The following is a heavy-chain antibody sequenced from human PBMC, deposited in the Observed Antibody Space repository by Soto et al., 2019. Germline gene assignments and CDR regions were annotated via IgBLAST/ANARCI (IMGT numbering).Heavy chain of an antibody. CDR2: IYADGTT. D-gene: IGHD5-12*01. CDR1: GFSVSSNY. CDR3: ARGGGPFMNAVATPFDY. J-gene: IGHJ4*02. Sequence: EVPLVESGGGLVQPGGSLRLSCVVSGFSVSSNYMSWVRQAPGKGLDWVSVIYADGTTYYGDSVKGRFTISRHNSKNTLYLQMDSVRAEDTGVYCCARGGGPFMNAVATPFDYWGQGTLVTVSS. V-gene: IGHV3-53*04.